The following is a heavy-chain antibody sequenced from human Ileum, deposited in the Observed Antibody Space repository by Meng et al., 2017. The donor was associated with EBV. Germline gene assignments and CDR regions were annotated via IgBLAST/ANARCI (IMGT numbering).Heavy chain of an antibody. CDR1: GGSISRSDW. J-gene: IGHJ4*02. Sequence: QGQVQESGTGMVKPSGTLSLTCAASGGSISRSDWWSWVRQPPGKGLEWIGETSHSGSTNYSPSLKSRVTISLDKSKNQLSLKLNSVTAADTAVYYCASSDYYRSDYWGQGTLVTVSS. CDR2: TSHSGST. V-gene: IGHV4-4*02. D-gene: IGHD3-22*01. CDR3: ASSDYYRSDY.